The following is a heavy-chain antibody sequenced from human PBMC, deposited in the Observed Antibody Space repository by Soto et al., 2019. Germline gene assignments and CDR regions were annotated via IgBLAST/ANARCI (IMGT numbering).Heavy chain of an antibody. CDR2: IYYSGST. D-gene: IGHD5-12*01. CDR3: ARDLGGYSGYDLVGPAYYYYYMDV. CDR1: GGSISSGGYY. J-gene: IGHJ6*03. V-gene: IGHV4-31*03. Sequence: SETLSLTCTVSGGSISSGGYYWSWIRQHPGKGLEWIGYIYYSGSTYYNPSLKSRVTISVDTSKNQFSLKLSSVTAADTAVYYCARDLGGYSGYDLVGPAYYYYYMDVWGKGTTVTGSS.